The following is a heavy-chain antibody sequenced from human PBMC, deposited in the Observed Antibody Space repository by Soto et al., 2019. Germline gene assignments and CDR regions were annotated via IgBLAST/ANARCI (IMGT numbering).Heavy chain of an antibody. CDR3: AREGHYYYGMDV. J-gene: IGHJ6*02. CDR1: GYTFTAYY. Sequence: QVQLVQSGAEVKKPGASVKVSCEASGYTFTAYYMHWVRQAPGQGLEWMGWINPSSGGTNYAQKFQGWVTMTRDTHINTAYMELSKLRADDTAVYYCAREGHYYYGMDVWGQGTTVTVSS. CDR2: INPSSGGT. V-gene: IGHV1-2*04.